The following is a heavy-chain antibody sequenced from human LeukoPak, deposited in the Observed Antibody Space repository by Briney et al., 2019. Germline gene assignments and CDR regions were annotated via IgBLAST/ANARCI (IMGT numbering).Heavy chain of an antibody. CDR1: GYSFSTHW. CDR2: IYAGDFDT. V-gene: IGHV5-51*01. CDR3: ARLIGGSSSWYPFDY. J-gene: IGHJ4*02. D-gene: IGHD6-13*01. Sequence: GESLKISCKGSGYSFSTHWIGWVRQMPGKGLEWLGIIYAGDFDTRYSPSFQGQVTISADKSISTAYLQWSSLKASDTAMYYCARLIGGSSSWYPFDYWGQGTLVTVSS.